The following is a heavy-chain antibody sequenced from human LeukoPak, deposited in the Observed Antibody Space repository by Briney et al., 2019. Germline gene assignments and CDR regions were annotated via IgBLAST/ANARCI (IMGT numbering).Heavy chain of an antibody. CDR2: ITWDAGST. V-gene: IGHV3-43*01. D-gene: IGHD1-1*01. CDR3: AKDRYWNDVGSHFDY. Sequence: GGSLRLFCAASGFTFDDYTMHWVRQAPGKGLEWVSLITWDAGSTYYADSVKGRFTISRDNSKNSLYLQMNSLRTEDTALYHRAKDRYWNDVGSHFDYWGQGTLVTVSS. J-gene: IGHJ4*02. CDR1: GFTFDDYT.